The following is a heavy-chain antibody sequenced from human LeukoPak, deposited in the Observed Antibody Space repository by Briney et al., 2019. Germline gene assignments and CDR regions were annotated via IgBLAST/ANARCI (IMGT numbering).Heavy chain of an antibody. D-gene: IGHD6-6*01. V-gene: IGHV1-18*01. CDR2: ISAYNGNT. CDR1: GYTFTSYG. Sequence: VSVKVSCKASGYTFTSYGISWVRQAPGQGLEWMGWISAYNGNTNYAQKLQGRVTMTTDTSTSTTYMELRSLRSDDTAVYYCARVVSYEYSSSPEDFDYWGQGTLVTVSS. J-gene: IGHJ4*02. CDR3: ARVVSYEYSSSPEDFDY.